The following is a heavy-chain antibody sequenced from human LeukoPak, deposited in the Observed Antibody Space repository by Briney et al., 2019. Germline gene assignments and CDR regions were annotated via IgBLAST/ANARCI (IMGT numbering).Heavy chain of an antibody. D-gene: IGHD6-19*01. CDR3: ARCPSSGWENRFDP. Sequence: GGSLRLSCAASGFTSSSYAMSWVRQAPGKGLEWVSAISGSGGSTYYADSVKGRFTISRDNAKNSLYLQMNRLRAEDTAVYYCARCPSSGWENRFDPWGQGTLVTVSS. V-gene: IGHV3-23*01. CDR1: GFTSSSYA. CDR2: ISGSGGST. J-gene: IGHJ5*02.